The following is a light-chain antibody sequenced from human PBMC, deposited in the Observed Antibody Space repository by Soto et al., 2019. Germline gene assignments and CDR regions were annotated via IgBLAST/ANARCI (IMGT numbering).Light chain of an antibody. Sequence: DIQLTQSPSFLSASVGDRVTITCRASQGISSYLAWYQQKPGQAPKLLIYAASTLQSGVPSRFSGSGSGTEFTLTISSLQPEDFATYYCQQLNSYLATFGQGTRLEIK. J-gene: IGKJ5*01. CDR2: AAS. V-gene: IGKV1-9*01. CDR3: QQLNSYLAT. CDR1: QGISSY.